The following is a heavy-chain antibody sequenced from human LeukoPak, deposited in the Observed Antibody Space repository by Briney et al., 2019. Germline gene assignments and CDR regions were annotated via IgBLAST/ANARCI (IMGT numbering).Heavy chain of an antibody. CDR2: IDSDGSPT. Sequence: PGGSLRLSCAASEFLFSNYWMHWVRQVPGEGLVWVSRIDSDGSPTTYADSVKGRFTISRDNSKNTLYLQMNSLRAEDTAVYYCAKDRITMIVVVPARYFDYWGQGTLVTVSS. V-gene: IGHV3-74*01. D-gene: IGHD3-22*01. J-gene: IGHJ4*02. CDR3: AKDRITMIVVVPARYFDY. CDR1: EFLFSNYW.